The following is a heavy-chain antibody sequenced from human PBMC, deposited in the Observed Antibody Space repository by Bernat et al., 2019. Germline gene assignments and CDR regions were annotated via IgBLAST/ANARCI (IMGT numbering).Heavy chain of an antibody. V-gene: IGHV3-66*04. CDR1: GFTFSSYN. D-gene: IGHD4-23*01. J-gene: IGHJ4*02. CDR3: ARLITVGPWRFDS. CDR2: IYTGGTT. Sequence: EVQLVESGGGLVKPGGSLRLSCAASGFTFSSYNMNWVRQTPGKGLEWVSIIYTGGTTYYADSVKGRFTISRDNTKNTLYLQMNSLRAEDTAVYYCARLITVGPWRFDSWGQGTLVTVSS.